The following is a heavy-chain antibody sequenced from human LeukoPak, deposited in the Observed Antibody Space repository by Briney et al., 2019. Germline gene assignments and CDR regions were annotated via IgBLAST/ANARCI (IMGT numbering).Heavy chain of an antibody. CDR2: ITISSNYI. CDR1: GFSLSSYS. V-gene: IGHV3-21*01. Sequence: PGGSLRPSCAASGFSLSSYSMDWVRQAPGKGLEWVSSITISSNYIYYADSVKGRFTISRDNAKNSLYLQMNSLRAEDTAVYFCARDGHGDGILSGYSYFGMDVWGQGTTVTVSS. J-gene: IGHJ6*02. D-gene: IGHD3-9*01. CDR3: ARDGHGDGILSGYSYFGMDV.